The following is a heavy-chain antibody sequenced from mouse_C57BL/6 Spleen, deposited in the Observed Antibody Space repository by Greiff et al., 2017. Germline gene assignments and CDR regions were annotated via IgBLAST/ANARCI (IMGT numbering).Heavy chain of an antibody. CDR2: ISSGSSTI. D-gene: IGHD2-10*01. CDR1: GFTFSDYG. Sequence: EVKLLESGGGLVKPGGSLKLSCAASGFTFSDYGMHWVRQAPEKGLEWVAYISSGSSTIYYADTVKGRFTISRDNAKNTLFLQMTSLRSEDTAMYYCAGGLLLRGYAMDYWGQGTSVTVSS. J-gene: IGHJ4*01. V-gene: IGHV5-17*01. CDR3: AGGLLLRGYAMDY.